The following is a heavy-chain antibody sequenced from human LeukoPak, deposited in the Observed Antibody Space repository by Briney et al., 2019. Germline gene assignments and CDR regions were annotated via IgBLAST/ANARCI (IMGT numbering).Heavy chain of an antibody. V-gene: IGHV4-34*01. J-gene: IGHJ6*02. CDR3: ARGARRATVTTKPMDV. D-gene: IGHD4-17*01. CDR1: GGSFSGYY. Sequence: SETLSLTCAVYGGSFSGYYWSWIRQPPGKGLEWTGEINHSGSTNYNPSLKSRVTISVDTSKNQFSLKLSSVTAADTAVYYCARGARRATVTTKPMDVWGQGTTVTVSS. CDR2: INHSGST.